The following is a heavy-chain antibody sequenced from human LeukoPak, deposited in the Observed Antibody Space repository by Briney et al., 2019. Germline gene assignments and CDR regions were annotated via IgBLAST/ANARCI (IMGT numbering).Heavy chain of an antibody. CDR2: LYFSATT. V-gene: IGHV4-39*01. CDR1: GGSVSTNRYY. Sequence: SETLSLTCTVSGGSVSTNRYYWGWIRQPPGKVVEWIGSLYFSATTYYNPSLKSRVTISVDTSKNQFSLKLSSVTPADTVVYHNARASGSGNSYNWFDLWGQRPLGTVSS. J-gene: IGHJ5*02. CDR3: ARASGSGNSYNWFDL. D-gene: IGHD3-10*01.